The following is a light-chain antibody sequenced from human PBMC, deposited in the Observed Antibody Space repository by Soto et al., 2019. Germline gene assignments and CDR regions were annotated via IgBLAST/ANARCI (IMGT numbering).Light chain of an antibody. CDR2: GAS. CDR3: QQYNNWPVWT. V-gene: IGKV3-15*01. Sequence: EIVMTQSPATLSVSPGERATLSCRASQSVSSNLAWYQQKPGQAPRLLIYGASTRATGIPARFSGSGSGTEFTLTISSLQSEDFAVYYCQQYNNWPVWTFCQGTKVEIK. CDR1: QSVSSN. J-gene: IGKJ1*01.